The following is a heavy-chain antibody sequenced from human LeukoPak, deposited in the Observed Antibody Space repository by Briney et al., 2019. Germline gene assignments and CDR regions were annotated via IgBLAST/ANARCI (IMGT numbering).Heavy chain of an antibody. CDR1: GFTFSSYA. CDR3: AKFGGSGLNNWFDP. V-gene: IGHV3-64D*06. J-gene: IGHJ5*02. CDR2: ISSEGRST. Sequence: GGSLRLSCSASGFTFSSYAMHWVRQAPGKGLQYVSAISSEGRSTYYADSVKGRFTISRDNSKNTLYLQMSSLRVEDTAVYYCAKFGGSGLNNWFDPWGQGTLVTVSS. D-gene: IGHD3-10*01.